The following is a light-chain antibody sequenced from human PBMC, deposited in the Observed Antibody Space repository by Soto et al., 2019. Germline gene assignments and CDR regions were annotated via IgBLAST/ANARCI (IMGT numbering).Light chain of an antibody. CDR2: DAS. J-gene: IGKJ2*01. Sequence: EIVMTQSPATLSVSPGERATLSCRASQTVGSNLAWYQQKPGQAPRLLIYDASTRATGIPARFSGSGSATEFTLSISSLRSEASALYYCQQYNYWPRTFGQGTKLEI. CDR3: QQYNYWPRT. CDR1: QTVGSN. V-gene: IGKV3D-15*01.